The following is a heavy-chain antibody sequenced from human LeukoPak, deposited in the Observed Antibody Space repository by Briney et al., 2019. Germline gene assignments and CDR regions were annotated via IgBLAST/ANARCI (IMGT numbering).Heavy chain of an antibody. V-gene: IGHV4-39*02. J-gene: IGHJ4*02. CDR1: GGSVSSSSYY. CDR2: MYYSGST. CDR3: ARDHPMVRGFFDY. D-gene: IGHD3-10*01. Sequence: SETLSLTCTVSGGSVSSSSYYWVWIRQPPGKGLEWIGSMYYSGSTYYNPSLKSRVTISVDTSKNQFSLKLTSVTAADTAVYYCARDHPMVRGFFDYWGQGTLVTVSS.